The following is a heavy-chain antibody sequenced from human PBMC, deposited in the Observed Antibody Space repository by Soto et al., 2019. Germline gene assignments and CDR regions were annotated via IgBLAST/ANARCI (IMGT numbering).Heavy chain of an antibody. D-gene: IGHD6-13*01. Sequence: SETLSLTCTVSGGSISSGGYSWTWIRQHPGKGLEWIGYIYYSGSTYYKPSLKSRVTISVDTSKNQLSLKLSSVTAADTAMYYCARTSAGGKYYYGMDVWGQGTTVTVSS. CDR1: GGSISSGGYS. J-gene: IGHJ6*02. CDR2: IYYSGST. CDR3: ARTSAGGKYYYGMDV. V-gene: IGHV4-31*03.